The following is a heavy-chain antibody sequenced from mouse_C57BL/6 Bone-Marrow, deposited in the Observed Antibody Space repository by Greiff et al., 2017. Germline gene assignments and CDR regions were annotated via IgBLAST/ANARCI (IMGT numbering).Heavy chain of an antibody. V-gene: IGHV1-76*01. Sequence: QVQLKQSGAELVRPGASVKLSCKASGYTFTDYYINWVKQRPGQGLEWIARIYPGSGNTYYNEKFKGKATLTAEKSSSTAYMQLSSLTSEDSAVYVCARSGRLRRAWFAYWGQGTLVTVSA. CDR2: IYPGSGNT. CDR1: GYTFTDYY. J-gene: IGHJ3*01. CDR3: ARSGRLRRAWFAY. D-gene: IGHD2-4*01.